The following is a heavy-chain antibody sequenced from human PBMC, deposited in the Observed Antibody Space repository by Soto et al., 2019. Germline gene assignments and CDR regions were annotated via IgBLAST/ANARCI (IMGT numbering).Heavy chain of an antibody. CDR3: ARERTYSSGWDWFDY. J-gene: IGHJ4*02. V-gene: IGHV1-3*05. Sequence: QVQLVQSGAEEKKPGASVKVSCKASGYTFTSYAMHWVRQAPGQRLEWMGWINAGNGNAKYSQKFQGRVTITRDTSASTAYMELSSLRSEDTAVYYCARERTYSSGWDWFDYWGQGTLVTVSS. CDR2: INAGNGNA. CDR1: GYTFTSYA. D-gene: IGHD6-19*01.